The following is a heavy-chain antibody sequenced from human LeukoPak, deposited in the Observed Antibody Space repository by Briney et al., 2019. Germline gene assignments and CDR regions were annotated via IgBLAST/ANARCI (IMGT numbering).Heavy chain of an antibody. CDR3: AKDRCSGGSCYSFDY. CDR1: GFTFSSYA. V-gene: IGHV3-7*01. D-gene: IGHD2-15*01. J-gene: IGHJ4*02. CDR2: IKEDGSEK. Sequence: GGSLRLSCAASGFTFSSYAMSWVRQAPGKGLEWVANIKEDGSEKYYVDSVKGRFTISRDNAKNSLYLQMNSLRAEDTAVYYCAKDRCSGGSCYSFDYWGQGTLVTVSS.